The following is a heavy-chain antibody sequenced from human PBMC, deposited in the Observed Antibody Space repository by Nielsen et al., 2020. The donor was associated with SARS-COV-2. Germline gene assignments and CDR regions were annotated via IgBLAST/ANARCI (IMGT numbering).Heavy chain of an antibody. CDR3: ATYCSGGSCYFY. CDR1: GGTFSSYA. Sequence: ASVKVSCKASGGTFSSYAISWVRQATGQGLEWMGWMNPNSGNVGYAQNFQGRVTMTRDTSINTAYLELSGLTSDDTAVYFCATYCSGGSCYFYWGQGTLVTVSS. D-gene: IGHD2-15*01. V-gene: IGHV1-8*02. CDR2: MNPNSGNV. J-gene: IGHJ4*02.